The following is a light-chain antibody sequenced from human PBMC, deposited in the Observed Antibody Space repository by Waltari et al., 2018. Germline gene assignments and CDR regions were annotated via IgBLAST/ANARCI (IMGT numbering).Light chain of an antibody. J-gene: IGLJ2*01. CDR1: SSVVGSYNL. Sequence: QSALTQPASVSGSPGQSITISCTGTSSVVGSYNLVSWYQQHPGKVPKLMIYEVSKRPSGISNRFSGSKSGNTASLTISGLQAEDEADYYCCSYVGSRIVVFGGGTKMTVL. V-gene: IGLV2-23*02. CDR2: EVS. CDR3: CSYVGSRIVV.